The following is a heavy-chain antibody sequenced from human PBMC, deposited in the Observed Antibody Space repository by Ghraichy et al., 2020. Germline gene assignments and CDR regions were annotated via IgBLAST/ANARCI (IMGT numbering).Heavy chain of an antibody. D-gene: IGHD3-3*01. Sequence: GGSLRLSCAASGFTVSSNYMSWVRQAPGKGLEWVSVIYSGGSTYYADSVKGRFTISRDNSKNTLYLQMNSLRAEDTAVYYCAREVWSYDFWSGYPDYYYYGMDVWGQGTTVTVSS. J-gene: IGHJ6*02. CDR2: IYSGGST. CDR1: GFTVSSNY. V-gene: IGHV3-53*01. CDR3: AREVWSYDFWSGYPDYYYYGMDV.